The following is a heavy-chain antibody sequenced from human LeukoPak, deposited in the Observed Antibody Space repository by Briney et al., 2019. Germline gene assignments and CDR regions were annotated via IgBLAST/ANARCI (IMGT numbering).Heavy chain of an antibody. CDR1: GFTFSTSW. D-gene: IGHD6-25*01. J-gene: IGHJ3*02. CDR2: IKEDGSEK. Sequence: GGSLRLSCAASGFTFSTSWMSWVRQVPGKGLEWVANIKEDGSEKWYMDSVKGRFTISRDNAKNTLYLQMNGLRAEDTAVYYCGRGDAGANVAFDIWGQGTMVTVSS. CDR3: GRGDAGANVAFDI. V-gene: IGHV3-7*01.